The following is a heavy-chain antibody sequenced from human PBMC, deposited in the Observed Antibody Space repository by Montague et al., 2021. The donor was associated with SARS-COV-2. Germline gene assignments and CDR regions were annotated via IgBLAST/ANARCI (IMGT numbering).Heavy chain of an antibody. CDR2: TYYRSKWYN. V-gene: IGHV6-1*01. J-gene: IGHJ4*02. CDR1: GDSVSRNSAA. CDR3: ARIPVGSKYYFDF. Sequence: CAISGDSVSRNSAAWNWIRQSPSRGLEWLGGTYYRSKWYNDYAESVKSRIAIDPDTSKHQFSLHLNSVTPEDTAAYYCARIPVGSKYYFDFWGQGTLVTVSS. D-gene: IGHD2-2*01.